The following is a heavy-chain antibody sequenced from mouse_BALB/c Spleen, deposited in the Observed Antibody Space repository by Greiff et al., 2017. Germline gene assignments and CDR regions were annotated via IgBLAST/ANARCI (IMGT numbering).Heavy chain of an antibody. CDR1: GFTFSSYA. J-gene: IGHJ1*01. CDR3: ARGSRYFDV. V-gene: IGHV5-9-4*01. D-gene: IGHD1-1*01. Sequence: EVHLVESGGGLVKPGGSLKLSCAASGFTFSSYAMSWVRQSPEKRLEWVAEISSGGSYTYYPDTVTGRFTISRDNAKNTLYLEMSSLRSEDTSMYYCARGSRYFDVWGAGTTVTVSS. CDR2: ISSGGSYT.